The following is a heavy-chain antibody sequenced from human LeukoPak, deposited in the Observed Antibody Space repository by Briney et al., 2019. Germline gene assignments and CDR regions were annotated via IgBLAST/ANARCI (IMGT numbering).Heavy chain of an antibody. CDR3: ARGGVIIPYALGP. D-gene: IGHD3-10*01. V-gene: IGHV1-69*13. J-gene: IGHJ5*02. CDR2: IIPIFGTA. CDR1: GGTFSSYA. Sequence: ASVKVSCKASGGTFSSYAISWARQAPGQGLEWMGGIIPIFGTANYAQKFQGRVTITADESTSTAYMELSSLGSEDTAVYYCARGGVIIPYALGPWGQGTLVTVSS.